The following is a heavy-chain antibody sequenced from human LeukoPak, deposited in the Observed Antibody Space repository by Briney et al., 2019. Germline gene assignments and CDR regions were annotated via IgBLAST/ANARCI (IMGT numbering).Heavy chain of an antibody. CDR2: NKHSGSS. CDR1: VVPLSAYY. J-gene: IGHJ2*01. D-gene: IGHD4-23*01. CDR3: ARGLGGGNSVYFDL. Sequence: SDTLSLPCALYVVPLSAYYWRWIPQPPGKGLEWVGENKHSGSSNDNPSLQRRVTISVDTSKNQFSLKLSSVTAADTAVYYCARGLGGGNSVYFDLWGRGTLVIVSS. V-gene: IGHV4-34*01.